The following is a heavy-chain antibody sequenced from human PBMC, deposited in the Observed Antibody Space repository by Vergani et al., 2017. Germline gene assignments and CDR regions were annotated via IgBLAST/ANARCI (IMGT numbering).Heavy chain of an antibody. Sequence: QVQLVESGGGVVQPGRSLRLSCAASGFTFSSYAMHWVRQAPGKGLEWVAVISYDGSNKYYADSVKARFTISRDNSKNTLYLQMNSLRAEDTAVYYCARDRFAGSSGWPLYFDYWGQGTLVTVSS. D-gene: IGHD6-19*01. CDR3: ARDRFAGSSGWPLYFDY. V-gene: IGHV3-30-3*01. J-gene: IGHJ4*02. CDR2: ISYDGSNK. CDR1: GFTFSSYA.